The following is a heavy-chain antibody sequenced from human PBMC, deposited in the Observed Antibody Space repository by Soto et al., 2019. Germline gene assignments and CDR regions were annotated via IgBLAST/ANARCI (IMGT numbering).Heavy chain of an antibody. J-gene: IGHJ6*02. CDR1: GDTFTSYG. V-gene: IGHV1-18*04. Sequence: SAKLSCTASGDTFTSYGISWARQSPGKGLEWIGWISAYNGNTNYAQKLQGRVTMTTDTSTSTAYVELRSLSSDDTAVYYCARCPENFWSGYYTLAYSGMAVWGQGTTVTVSS. D-gene: IGHD3-3*01. CDR3: ARCPENFWSGYYTLAYSGMAV. CDR2: ISAYNGNT.